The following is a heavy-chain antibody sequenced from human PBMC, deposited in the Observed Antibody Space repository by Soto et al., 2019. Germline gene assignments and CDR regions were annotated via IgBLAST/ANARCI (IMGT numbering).Heavy chain of an antibody. V-gene: IGHV1-2*04. Sequence: ASVKVSCXASGHTLSGHSMHWVRQAPGQGLEWMGWINPNTGDTKYAQKFQDSVTMTWDTSVTTAYLELRSLRSDDTAVYYCARGGTPIDYWGQGTLVTVSS. J-gene: IGHJ4*02. CDR1: GHTLSGHS. D-gene: IGHD3-16*01. CDR3: ARGGTPIDY. CDR2: INPNTGDT.